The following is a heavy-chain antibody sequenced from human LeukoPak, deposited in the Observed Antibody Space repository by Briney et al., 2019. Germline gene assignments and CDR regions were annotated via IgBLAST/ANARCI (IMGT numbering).Heavy chain of an antibody. D-gene: IGHD2-15*01. J-gene: IGHJ6*03. CDR2: ISSTSSHT. CDR1: GFTFSTHT. Sequence: GGSLRLSCAASGFTFSTHTMNWVRQAPGKGLEWVSCISSTSSHTYYADSVKGRFTISRDNAKNSLYLQMNSLRAADTAVYYCARVKRVAATLDYYYYMDVWGKGTTVTVSS. CDR3: ARVKRVAATLDYYYYMDV. V-gene: IGHV3-21*04.